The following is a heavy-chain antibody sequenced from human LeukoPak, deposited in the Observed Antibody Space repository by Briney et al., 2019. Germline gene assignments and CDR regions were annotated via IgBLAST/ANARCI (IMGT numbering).Heavy chain of an antibody. CDR1: EFSVGSNY. CDR2: IYSGGST. Sequence: PGGSLRLSCAASEFSVGSNYMTWVRQAPGKGLEWVSLIYSGGSTYYADSVKGRFTISRDNSKNTLYLQMNSLRAEDTAVYYCAKDRATYYYDSSGYGLPDYWGQGTLVTVSS. J-gene: IGHJ4*02. V-gene: IGHV3-66*01. CDR3: AKDRATYYYDSSGYGLPDY. D-gene: IGHD3-22*01.